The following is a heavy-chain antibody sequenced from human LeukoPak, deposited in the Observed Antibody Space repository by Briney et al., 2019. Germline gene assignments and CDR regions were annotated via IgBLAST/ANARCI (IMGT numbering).Heavy chain of an antibody. CDR1: GDTVSSNSAA. J-gene: IGHJ4*02. D-gene: IGHD6-19*01. V-gene: IGHV6-1*01. CDR3: ARGGGWLHY. Sequence: SQTLSLTCALSGDTVSSNSAAWNWIRQAQARGLEWLGRTYYRSKSYKGYAPTVKARIIINAYTSKIQFSLQLNSVTPEDTAVYYCARGGGWLHYWGQGTLVTVSS. CDR2: TYYRSKSYK.